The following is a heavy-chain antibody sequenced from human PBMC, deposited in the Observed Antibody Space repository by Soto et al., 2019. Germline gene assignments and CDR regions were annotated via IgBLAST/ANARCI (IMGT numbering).Heavy chain of an antibody. V-gene: IGHV3-23*01. Sequence: EVQLLESGGGLVQPGGSLRLSCAASGFTFSSYAMSWVRQAPGKGLEWVSAISGSGGSTYYADSVKGRFTISRDNSKNTLDLQMNSLGAEDTAIYYCAKEGQQLGGGYFDYWGQGTLVTVSS. CDR2: ISGSGGST. D-gene: IGHD6-13*01. CDR1: GFTFSSYA. J-gene: IGHJ4*02. CDR3: AKEGQQLGGGYFDY.